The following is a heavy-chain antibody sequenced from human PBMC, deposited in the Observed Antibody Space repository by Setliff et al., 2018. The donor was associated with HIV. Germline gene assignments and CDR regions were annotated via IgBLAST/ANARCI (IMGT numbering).Heavy chain of an antibody. CDR3: ARHWVDSSSWSLYYYYYMDV. V-gene: IGHV4-39*01. J-gene: IGHJ6*03. CDR2: IYYSGST. D-gene: IGHD6-13*01. Sequence: NPSETLSLTCTVSGGSISSSSYYWGWVRQPPGKGLEWTGSIYYSGSTYYNPSLKSRVTISVDTSKNQFSLKLSSVTAADTAVYYCARHWVDSSSWSLYYYYYMDVWGKGTTVTVXS. CDR1: GGSISSSSYY.